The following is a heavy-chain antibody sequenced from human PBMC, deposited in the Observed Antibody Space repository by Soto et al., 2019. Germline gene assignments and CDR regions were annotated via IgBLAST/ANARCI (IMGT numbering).Heavy chain of an antibody. V-gene: IGHV1-69*06. Sequence: SVKVSFKAAGGTFSSYALSWVRPAPGQVLEWMGALIPIFGTANYAQKFQGRVTITADKATSTAYMQLSSLRSEDTAVYYCARGETYCSRTRWYVVGMD. CDR3: ARGETYCSRTRWYVVGMD. J-gene: IGHJ6*01. CDR1: GGTFSSYA. CDR2: LIPIFGTA. D-gene: IGHD2-2*01.